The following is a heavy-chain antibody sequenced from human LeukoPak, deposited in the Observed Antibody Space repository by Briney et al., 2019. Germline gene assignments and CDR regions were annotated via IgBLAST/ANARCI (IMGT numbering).Heavy chain of an antibody. D-gene: IGHD2-2*01. CDR3: ASGGYCSSDSCYPNWFDP. V-gene: IGHV4-59*01. J-gene: IGHJ5*02. Sequence: SETLSLTCSVSGGSITSYYWSWIRQPPGKGLEWIGYISYSGSTNYNPSLKSRVSISIDTSKNQFSLKLSSVTAADTAVYYCASGGYCSSDSCYPNWFDPWGQGTLVTVSS. CDR1: GGSITSYY. CDR2: ISYSGST.